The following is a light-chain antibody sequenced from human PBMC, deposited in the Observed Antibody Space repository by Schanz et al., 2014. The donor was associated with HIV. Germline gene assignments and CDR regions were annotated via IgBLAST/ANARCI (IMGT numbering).Light chain of an antibody. V-gene: IGKV3-20*01. CDR3: QQYSSPPFA. CDR1: QSVTSGY. CDR2: GAS. Sequence: EVILTQSPGTLSLSPGERATLSCRASQSVTSGYLAWYQQRPGRAPRLLIYGASIRAAGIPDRFSGGESGTDFTLTISRVEPEDFAVYYCQQYSSPPFAFGQGTKVEIK. J-gene: IGKJ2*01.